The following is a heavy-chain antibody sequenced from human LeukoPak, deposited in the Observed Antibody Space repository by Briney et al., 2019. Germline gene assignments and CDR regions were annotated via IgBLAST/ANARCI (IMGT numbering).Heavy chain of an antibody. Sequence: SKTLSLTCTVSGGSISSYYWSWIRLPPGKGLEWIGYIDYIGTTNYNPALKSRVTISVDTSKNQFSLELSSVTAADTAVYYCARHRRIGSSAYYYYGMDVWGQGATVTVSS. V-gene: IGHV4-59*08. CDR1: GGSISSYY. J-gene: IGHJ6*02. D-gene: IGHD6-6*01. CDR3: ARHRRIGSSAYYYYGMDV. CDR2: IDYIGTT.